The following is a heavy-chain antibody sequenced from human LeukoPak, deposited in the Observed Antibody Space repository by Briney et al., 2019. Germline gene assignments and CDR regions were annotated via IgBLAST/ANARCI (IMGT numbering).Heavy chain of an antibody. CDR1: GYTFTCYY. CDR3: ARDRCSSTSCYYWFDR. J-gene: IGHJ5*02. Sequence: ASVKVSCKASGYTFTCYYMHWVRQAPGQGLEWMGWINPNSGGTNYAQKFQGRVTMTRDTSISTAYMELSRLRSDDTAVYYCARDRCSSTSCYYWFDRWGQGTLVTVSS. V-gene: IGHV1-2*02. D-gene: IGHD2-2*01. CDR2: INPNSGGT.